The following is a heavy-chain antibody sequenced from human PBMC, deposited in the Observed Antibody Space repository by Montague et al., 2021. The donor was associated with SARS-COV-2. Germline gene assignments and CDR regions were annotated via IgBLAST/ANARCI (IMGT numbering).Heavy chain of an antibody. CDR3: ARGAGRGSGYGKYYYYYYGMDV. V-gene: IGHV4-59*01. D-gene: IGHD5-12*01. Sequence: SETLSLTCTVSGGSIRSYYWSWIRQPPGKGLEWIGYIYYSGSTNYNPSLKSRVTISVDTSKNQFSLKLSSVTAADTAVYYCARGAGRGSGYGKYYYYYYGMDVWGQGTTVTVSS. CDR1: GGSIRSYY. CDR2: IYYSGST. J-gene: IGHJ6*02.